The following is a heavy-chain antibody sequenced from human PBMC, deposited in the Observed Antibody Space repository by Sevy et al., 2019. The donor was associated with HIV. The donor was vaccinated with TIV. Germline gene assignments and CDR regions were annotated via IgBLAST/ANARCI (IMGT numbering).Heavy chain of an antibody. D-gene: IGHD6-6*01. Sequence: SETLSLTCTVSGGSISSYYWSWIRQPPGKGLEWIGYIYYSGRTNYNPSLKSRVTRSVDTSKNQFSLKLSSVTAADTAVYYCARGEAARHYYYYYMDVWGKGTTVTVSS. J-gene: IGHJ6*03. CDR2: IYYSGRT. CDR1: GGSISSYY. CDR3: ARGEAARHYYYYYMDV. V-gene: IGHV4-59*01.